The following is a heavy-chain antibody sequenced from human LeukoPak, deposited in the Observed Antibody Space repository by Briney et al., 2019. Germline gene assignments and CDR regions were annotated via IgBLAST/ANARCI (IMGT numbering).Heavy chain of an antibody. J-gene: IGHJ5*02. CDR1: GFTLSSYA. CDR3: ASGKYRYGDNWFDP. CDR2: ISYDGSNK. Sequence: PGGSLRLSCAASGFTLSSYAMHWVRQAPGKGLEWVAVISYDGSNKYYADSVKGRFTISRDNSKNTLYLQMNSLRAEDTAVYFCASGKYRYGDNWFDPWGQGTLVTVSS. V-gene: IGHV3-30*04. D-gene: IGHD5-18*01.